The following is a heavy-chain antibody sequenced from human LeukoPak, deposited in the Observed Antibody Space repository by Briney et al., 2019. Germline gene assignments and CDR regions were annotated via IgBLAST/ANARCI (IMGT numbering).Heavy chain of an antibody. D-gene: IGHD1-20*01. CDR2: INSDGSST. CDR3: ARLLVYNSGGEAFDH. J-gene: IGHJ4*02. CDR1: GFTLSSYW. Sequence: GGSLRLSCAASGFTLSSYWMHWVRQAPGKGLVWVSRINSDGSSTSYADSVKGRFTISRDNAKNTLYLQMNSLRAEDTAVYYCARLLVYNSGGEAFDHWGQGTLVTVSS. V-gene: IGHV3-74*01.